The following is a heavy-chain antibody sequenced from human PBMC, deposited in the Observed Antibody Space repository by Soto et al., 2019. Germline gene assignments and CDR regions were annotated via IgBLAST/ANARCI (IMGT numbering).Heavy chain of an antibody. CDR3: ARDRRGGSLSYFDY. Sequence: SETLSLTCTVSGGSISSGGYCWSWIRQHPGKGLEWIGYIYYSGSTYYNPSLKSRVTISVDTSKNQFSLKLSSVTAADTAVYYCARDRRGGSLSYFDYWGQGTLVTVSS. D-gene: IGHD2-15*01. J-gene: IGHJ4*02. CDR2: IYYSGST. CDR1: GGSISSGGYC. V-gene: IGHV4-31*03.